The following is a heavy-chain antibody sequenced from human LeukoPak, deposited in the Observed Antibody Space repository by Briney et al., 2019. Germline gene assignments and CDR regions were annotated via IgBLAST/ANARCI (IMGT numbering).Heavy chain of an antibody. Sequence: ASVKVSCKASGYSFSSYGFSWVRQAPGQGLEWMGWITVSNGKTNYAQGLRGRVTMTPDTSTSTAYMELRSLTSDDTAVYYCTRRAVDRPGGSGCPGFKYCVTPRHVSPESYPHYYYMDVWGKGTTVTVSS. CDR3: TRRAVDRPGGSGCPGFKYCVTPRHVSPESYPHYYYMDV. D-gene: IGHD2-21*01. J-gene: IGHJ6*03. CDR2: ITVSNGKT. CDR1: GYSFSSYG. V-gene: IGHV1-18*01.